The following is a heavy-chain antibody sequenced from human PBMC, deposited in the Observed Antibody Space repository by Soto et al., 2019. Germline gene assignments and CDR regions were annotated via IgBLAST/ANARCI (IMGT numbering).Heavy chain of an antibody. CDR1: GGSISSLSYY. CDR2: IFFTGNT. V-gene: IGHV4-39*02. J-gene: IGHJ4*02. CDR3: ASRHCSGGNCYNPGFDS. Sequence: PSETLSLTCTVSGGSISSLSYYWGWIRQPPGKGLEWIGSIFFTGNTYYNPSLESRVAISVDTSRNHFSLTVNSVTAADTAVYYCASRHCSGGNCYNPGFDSWRQRTLVTVSS. D-gene: IGHD2-15*01.